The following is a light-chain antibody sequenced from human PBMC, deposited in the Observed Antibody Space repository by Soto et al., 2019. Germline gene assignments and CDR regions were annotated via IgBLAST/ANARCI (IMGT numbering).Light chain of an antibody. CDR1: SSDVGGHNF. CDR3: SSYTRANTRV. CDR2: GVS. Sequence: QSALTQPASVSGSPGQSITISCTGTSSDVGGHNFVSWYQQHPGKAPKVMIYGVSDRPSGVSNRFSGSKSGNTASLTIAGLQAEDEADYYCSSYTRANTRVFGGGTKLTVL. V-gene: IGLV2-14*01. J-gene: IGLJ3*02.